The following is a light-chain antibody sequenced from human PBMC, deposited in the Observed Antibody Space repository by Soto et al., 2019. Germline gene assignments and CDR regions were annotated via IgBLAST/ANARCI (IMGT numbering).Light chain of an antibody. V-gene: IGKV1-39*01. J-gene: IGKJ1*01. CDR2: AAS. Sequence: DLQMTQSPSSLSTSVGDKVTITCRASQSITNYLNWYQFKAGKAPKLLIYAASRLQSGVPSRFSGSGSGTDFTLTINSLQSEDFATYYCQQSYSSPWTFGQGTKVEIK. CDR3: QQSYSSPWT. CDR1: QSITNY.